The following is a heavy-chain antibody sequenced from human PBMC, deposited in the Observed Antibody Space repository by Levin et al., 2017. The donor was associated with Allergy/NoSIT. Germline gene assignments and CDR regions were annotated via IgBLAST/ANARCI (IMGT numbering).Heavy chain of an antibody. Sequence: SETLSLTCAVYGGSFSGYYWSWIRQPPGKGLEWIGEINHNRSTNYNPSLKSRVTISVDTSKNQFSLKLSSVTAADTAVYYCARGPRYYASSDHDYWAAYFPHWGQGTLVTVSS. D-gene: IGHD3-22*01. V-gene: IGHV4-34*01. CDR3: ARGPRYYASSDHDYWAAYFPH. J-gene: IGHJ1*01. CDR2: INHNRST. CDR1: GGSFSGYY.